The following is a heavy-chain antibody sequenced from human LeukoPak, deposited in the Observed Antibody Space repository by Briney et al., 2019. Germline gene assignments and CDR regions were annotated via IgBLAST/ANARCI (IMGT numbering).Heavy chain of an antibody. CDR1: GFTFSSYA. J-gene: IGHJ4*02. D-gene: IGHD4-17*01. CDR3: ARSGAGYGDYSTTSFDY. V-gene: IGHV3-64*01. Sequence: GGSLRLSCAASGFTFSSYAMHWVRQAPGKGLEYVSAISSNGGSTYHANSVKGRFTISRDNSKNTLYLQIGSLRAEDMAVYYCARSGAGYGDYSTTSFDYWGQGTLVTVSS. CDR2: ISSNGGST.